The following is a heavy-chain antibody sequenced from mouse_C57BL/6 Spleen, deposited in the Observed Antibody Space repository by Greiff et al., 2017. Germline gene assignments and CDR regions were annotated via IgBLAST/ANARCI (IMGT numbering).Heavy chain of an antibody. CDR2: ISSGGSYT. D-gene: IGHD2-5*01. CDR3: ARGAIVTRGYYFDY. Sequence: EVQGVESGGDLVKPGGSLKLSCAASGFTFSSSGMSWVRQTPDNRLEWVATISSGGSYTYSPDSVKGRFTISRDNAKNTLYLQMSSLKYEDTAMYYCARGAIVTRGYYFDYWGQGTTLTVSS. V-gene: IGHV5-6*01. J-gene: IGHJ2*01. CDR1: GFTFSSSG.